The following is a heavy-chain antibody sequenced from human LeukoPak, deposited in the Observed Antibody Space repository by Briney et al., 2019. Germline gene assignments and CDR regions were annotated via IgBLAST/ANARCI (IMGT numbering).Heavy chain of an antibody. Sequence: SETLSLTCTVSGGSISSGNYQWTWIRQLAGKGLEWIGRIYTSGSTNYNPSLKSRVTISVDTSKNQFSLKLSSVTAADTAVYYCAKGTGGTFYYFDYWGQGTLVTVSS. CDR3: AKGTGGTFYYFDY. J-gene: IGHJ4*02. V-gene: IGHV4-61*02. CDR1: GGSISSGNYQ. D-gene: IGHD2-8*02. CDR2: IYTSGST.